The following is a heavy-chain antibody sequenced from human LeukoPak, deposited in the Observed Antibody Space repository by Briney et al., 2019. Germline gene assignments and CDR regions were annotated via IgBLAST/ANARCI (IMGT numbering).Heavy chain of an antibody. V-gene: IGHV3-30*02. J-gene: IGHJ4*02. CDR3: NGYCSGGSCYGRDY. D-gene: IGHD2-15*01. CDR2: IRYDGSNK. Sequence: GGSLRLSCAASGFTFSSYGMHWVRQAPGKGLEWVAFIRYDGSNKYYADSVKGRFTISRDNSKNTLYLQMNSLRAEDTAVYYCNGYCSGGSCYGRDYWGQGTLVTVSS. CDR1: GFTFSSYG.